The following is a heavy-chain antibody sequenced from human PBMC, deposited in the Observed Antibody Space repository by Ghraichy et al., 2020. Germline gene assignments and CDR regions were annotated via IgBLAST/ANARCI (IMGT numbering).Heavy chain of an antibody. D-gene: IGHD4-17*01. V-gene: IGHV3-23*01. CDR2: ISGSGGST. CDR1: GFTFSSYA. J-gene: IGHJ4*02. CDR3: AKDGSKATVTKKDYFDY. Sequence: GGSLRLSCAASGFTFSSYAMSWVRQAPGKGLEWVSAISGSGGSTYYADSVKGRFTISRDNSKNTLYLQMNSLRAEDTAVYYCAKDGSKATVTKKDYFDYWGQGTLVTVSS.